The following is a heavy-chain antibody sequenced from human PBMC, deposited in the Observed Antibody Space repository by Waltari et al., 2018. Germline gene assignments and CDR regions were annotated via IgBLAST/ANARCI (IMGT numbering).Heavy chain of an antibody. CDR2: IYPGDSET. CDR3: ARVVAAIGVPDY. V-gene: IGHV5-51*03. J-gene: IGHJ4*02. D-gene: IGHD2-15*01. CDR1: GYSFSNYW. Sequence: EVQLVQSGAEVKKPGESLKISCKGSGYSFSNYWIAWVRQMPGKGLEWMGIIYPGDSETRYSPSFQGQVTISADKSISTAYLQWSSLRASDSAMYYCARVVAAIGVPDYWGQGTQVTVSS.